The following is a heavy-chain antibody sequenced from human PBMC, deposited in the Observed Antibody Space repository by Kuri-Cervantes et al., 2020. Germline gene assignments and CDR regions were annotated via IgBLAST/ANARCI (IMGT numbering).Heavy chain of an antibody. CDR3: ARAIGLLAYCGDDCLGPFDY. V-gene: IGHV3-11*01. J-gene: IGHJ4*02. Sequence: GGSLRLSCAASGFTFSDYYMSWIRQAPGKGLEWVSYISSSGSTIYYADSVKGRFTISRDNAKNSLYLQMNSLRAEDTAVYYCARAIGLLAYCGDDCLGPFDYWGQGTLVTVSS. D-gene: IGHD2-21*02. CDR1: GFTFSDYY. CDR2: ISSSGSTI.